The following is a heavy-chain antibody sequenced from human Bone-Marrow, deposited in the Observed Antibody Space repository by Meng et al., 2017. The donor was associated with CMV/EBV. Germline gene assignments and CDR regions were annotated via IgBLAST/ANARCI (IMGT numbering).Heavy chain of an antibody. J-gene: IGHJ5*02. CDR2: ISSSSSYI. CDR1: GFTFDDYG. Sequence: GESLKISCAASGFTFDDYGMSWVRQAPGKGLEWVSSISSSSSYIYYADSVKGRFTISRDNAKNSLYLQMNSLRAEDTAVYYCARDMVRGVTKRSGFDPWGQGTLVTVSS. V-gene: IGHV3-21*01. CDR3: ARDMVRGVTKRSGFDP. D-gene: IGHD3-10*01.